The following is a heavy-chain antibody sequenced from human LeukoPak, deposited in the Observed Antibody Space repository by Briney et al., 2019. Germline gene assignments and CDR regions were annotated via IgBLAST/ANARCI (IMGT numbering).Heavy chain of an antibody. D-gene: IGHD3-10*01. CDR3: AREGYYYGSGSSNFDY. CDR2: ISAYNGNT. CDR1: GYTFTSYG. J-gene: IGHJ4*01. V-gene: IGHV1-18*01. Sequence: GASVKVSCKASGYTFTSYGISWVRQAPGQGLEWMGWISAYNGNTNYAQKLQGRVTMTTDTSTSTAYMELRSLRSDDTAVYYCAREGYYYGSGSSNFDYWGQGTLVTVSS.